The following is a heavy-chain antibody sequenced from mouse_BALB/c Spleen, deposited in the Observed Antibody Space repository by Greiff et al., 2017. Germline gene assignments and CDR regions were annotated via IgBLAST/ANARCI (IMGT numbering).Heavy chain of an antibody. Sequence: VKVVESGPGLVAPSQSLSITCTVSGFSLTSYGVHWVRQPPGKGLEWLGVIWAGGSTNYNSALMSRLSISKDNSKSQVFLKMNSLQTDDTAMYYCARDQDYYYGSSYPSYAMDYWGQGTSVTVSS. D-gene: IGHD1-1*01. CDR1: GFSLTSYG. CDR3: ARDQDYYYGSSYPSYAMDY. V-gene: IGHV2-9*02. J-gene: IGHJ4*01. CDR2: IWAGGST.